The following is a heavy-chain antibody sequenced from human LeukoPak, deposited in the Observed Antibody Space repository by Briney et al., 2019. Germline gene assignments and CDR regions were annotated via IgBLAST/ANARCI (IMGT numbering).Heavy chain of an antibody. CDR1: GFTFSSYA. CDR3: ARRSGYSYGYDLFDY. V-gene: IGHV3-30*04. Sequence: GGSLRLSCAASGFTFSSYAMHWVRQAPGKGLEWVAVISYDGSNKYYADSVKGRFTISRDNSKNTLYLQMNSLRAEDTAVYYCARRSGYSYGYDLFDYWGQGTPVTVSS. J-gene: IGHJ4*02. CDR2: ISYDGSNK. D-gene: IGHD5-18*01.